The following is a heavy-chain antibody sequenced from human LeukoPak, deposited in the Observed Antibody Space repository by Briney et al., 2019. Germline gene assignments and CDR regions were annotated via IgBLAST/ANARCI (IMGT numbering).Heavy chain of an antibody. Sequence: TGGSLILSCAASGFTFTKYWMHWVRQAPGKGLVWVSRINNYGNDTNYADSVKGRFTISRDNAKNTVYLQMNSLRAGDSAVYYCARGIYGNFDYWGQGSLVTVSS. J-gene: IGHJ4*02. CDR1: GFTFTKYW. D-gene: IGHD3-10*01. CDR2: INNYGNDT. CDR3: ARGIYGNFDY. V-gene: IGHV3-74*01.